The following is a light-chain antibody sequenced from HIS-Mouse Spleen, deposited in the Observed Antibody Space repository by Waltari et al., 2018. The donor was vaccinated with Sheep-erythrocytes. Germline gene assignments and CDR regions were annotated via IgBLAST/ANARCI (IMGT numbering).Light chain of an antibody. CDR1: ALPKQY. V-gene: IGLV3-25*03. CDR2: KDS. Sequence: SYVLTQPPSVSVAPGQTARITCSGAALPKQYAYWYQQKPGQAPVLVIYKDSERPPGIHERFSGSSSGTTVTLTISGVQAEDEADYYCQSADSSGTYRVFGGGTKLTVL. CDR3: QSADSSGTYRV. J-gene: IGLJ3*02.